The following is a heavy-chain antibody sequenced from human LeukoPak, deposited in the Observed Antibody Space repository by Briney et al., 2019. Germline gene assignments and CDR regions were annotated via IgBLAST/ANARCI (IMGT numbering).Heavy chain of an antibody. CDR3: AKRDLGPASSGYYY. V-gene: IGHV3-23*01. Sequence: QTGGSLRLSCAASGFTLSNHWMIWVRQAPGKGLEWVSAISGNGGSTYYADSVKGRFTISRDNSKNTLYLQIDSLRAEDTAVYYCAKRDLGPASSGYYYWGQGTLVTVSS. D-gene: IGHD3-22*01. J-gene: IGHJ4*02. CDR2: ISGNGGST. CDR1: GFTLSNHW.